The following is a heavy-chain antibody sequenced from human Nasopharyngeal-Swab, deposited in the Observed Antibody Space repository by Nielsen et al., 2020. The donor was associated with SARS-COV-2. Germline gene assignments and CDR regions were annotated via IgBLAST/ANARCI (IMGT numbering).Heavy chain of an antibody. CDR3: ARSGYSNSDIDY. D-gene: IGHD6-6*01. J-gene: IGHJ4*02. V-gene: IGHV1-69*13. Sequence: SVKVSCMASGGTFSSYAISWVRQAPGQGLEWMGGIIPIFGTADYAQKFQDRVTITADESTSTADMELSSLRSEDTAVYYCARSGYSNSDIDYWVQGTLVTVSS. CDR1: GGTFSSYA. CDR2: IIPIFGTA.